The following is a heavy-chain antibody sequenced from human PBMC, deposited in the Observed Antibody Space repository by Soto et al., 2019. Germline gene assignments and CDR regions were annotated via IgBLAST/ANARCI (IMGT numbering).Heavy chain of an antibody. CDR1: GFTFSGSA. CDR3: TREQWLYYYGMDV. D-gene: IGHD6-19*01. V-gene: IGHV3-73*01. Sequence: PGGSLRLSCAASGFTFSGSAMHWVRQASGKGLEWVGRIRSKANSYATAYAASVKGRFTISRDDSKNTAYLQMNSLKTEDTAVYYWTREQWLYYYGMDVWGQGNTVTVSS. J-gene: IGHJ6*02. CDR2: IRSKANSYAT.